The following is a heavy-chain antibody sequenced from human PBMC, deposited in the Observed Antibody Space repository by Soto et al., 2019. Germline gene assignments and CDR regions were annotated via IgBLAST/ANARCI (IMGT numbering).Heavy chain of an antibody. CDR1: GFTFSSYG. V-gene: IGHV3-33*01. J-gene: IGHJ4*02. D-gene: IGHD2-2*01. Sequence: QVQLVESGGGVVQPGRSLRLSCAASGFTFSSYGMHWVRQAPGKGLEWVAVIWYGGSNKYYADSVKGRFTISRDNSKNTLYLQMNSLRAEDTAVYYCARVLLEYQLLGGFDYWGQGTLVTVSS. CDR3: ARVLLEYQLLGGFDY. CDR2: IWYGGSNK.